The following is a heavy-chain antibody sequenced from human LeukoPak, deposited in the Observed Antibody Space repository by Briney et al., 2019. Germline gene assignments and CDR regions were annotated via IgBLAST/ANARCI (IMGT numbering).Heavy chain of an antibody. CDR3: ARKGRYYYDI. D-gene: IGHD3-22*01. V-gene: IGHV4-34*01. J-gene: IGHJ4*02. CDR2: INHSGST. CDR1: GGSFSGYY. Sequence: ASETLSLTCAVYGGSFSGYYWSWIRQPPGKGLEWIGEINHSGSTNYNPSLKSRVTISVDTSKNQFSLKLSSVTAADTAVYYCARKGRYYYDIWGQGTLVTVSS.